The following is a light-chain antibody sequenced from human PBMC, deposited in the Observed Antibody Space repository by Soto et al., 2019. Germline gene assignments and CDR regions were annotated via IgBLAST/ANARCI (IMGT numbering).Light chain of an antibody. CDR1: QRVLSSSNSKNY. V-gene: IGKV4-1*01. CDR3: QQHYVSWT. Sequence: DMVITQSPDSLAVSLGERATINCKSSQRVLSSSNSKNYLVWYQQKPGQPPKLLISWASTRESGVPDRFSGSGSGTDFTLTISSLQDEDVAVYCCQQHYVSWTFGQGTKVEIK. CDR2: WAS. J-gene: IGKJ1*01.